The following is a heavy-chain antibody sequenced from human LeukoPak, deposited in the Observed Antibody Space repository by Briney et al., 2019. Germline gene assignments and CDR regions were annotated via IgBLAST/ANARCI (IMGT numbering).Heavy chain of an antibody. D-gene: IGHD3-10*01. CDR3: ARSFDNYYYYHMDV. CDR1: GFTFSSYS. Sequence: GGSLRLSCVVSGFTFSSYSMNWVRQAPGKGLEWDSSISSSSSYIYYADSVKGRFTISRDNAKNSLYLQMNSLRAEDTAVYYCARSFDNYYYYHMDVWGKGTTVTISS. J-gene: IGHJ6*03. V-gene: IGHV3-21*01. CDR2: ISSSSSYI.